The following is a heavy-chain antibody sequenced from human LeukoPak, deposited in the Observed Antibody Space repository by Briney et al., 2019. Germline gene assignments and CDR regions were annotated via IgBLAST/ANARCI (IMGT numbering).Heavy chain of an antibody. D-gene: IGHD3-10*01. J-gene: IGHJ6*02. Sequence: SETLSLTCTVSGGSISSSSYYWGWIRQPPGKGLEWIGSIYYSGSTYYNPSLKSRVTISVDTSKNQFSLKLSSVTAADTAVYYCARQPPGRNYYYYGMDVWGQGTTFTVSS. CDR1: GGSISSSSYY. V-gene: IGHV4-39*01. CDR3: ARQPPGRNYYYYGMDV. CDR2: IYYSGST.